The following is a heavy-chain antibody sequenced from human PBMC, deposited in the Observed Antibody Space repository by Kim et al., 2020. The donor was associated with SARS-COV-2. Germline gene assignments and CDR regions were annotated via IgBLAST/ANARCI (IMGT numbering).Heavy chain of an antibody. CDR2: MSYDGSNK. J-gene: IGHJ6*01. D-gene: IGHD3-9*01. Sequence: GGSLRLSCAASGFTFSTYAMYWVRQAPGKGLEWVAAMSYDGSNKYYADSVKGRFTISRDNSKNTLYLQMNSLRAEDTAVYYCARIDMLRVSVDYYGMDV. V-gene: IGHV3-30-3*01. CDR3: ARIDMLRVSVDYYGMDV. CDR1: GFTFSTYA.